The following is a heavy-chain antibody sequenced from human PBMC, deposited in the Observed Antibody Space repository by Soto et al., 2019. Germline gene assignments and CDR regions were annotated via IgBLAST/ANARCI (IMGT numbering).Heavy chain of an antibody. D-gene: IGHD6-13*01. J-gene: IGHJ5*02. CDR1: GGSISSYY. Sequence: QVQLQESGPGLVKPSETLSLTCTVSGGSISSYYWSWIRQPPRKGLQWIGLIYYSGNTNYNPSLKSRVTISVDTSKNQFSLKLSSVTAADTAVYYCARDLAAAGTYLDPWGQGTLVTVSS. V-gene: IGHV4-59*01. CDR3: ARDLAAAGTYLDP. CDR2: IYYSGNT.